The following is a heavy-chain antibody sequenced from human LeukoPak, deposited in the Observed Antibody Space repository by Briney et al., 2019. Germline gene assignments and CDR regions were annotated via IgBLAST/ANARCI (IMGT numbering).Heavy chain of an antibody. D-gene: IGHD3-10*01. CDR2: IRHDGSQT. Sequence: GGSLRLSCAASGFTFSSFWMNWVRQAPGKGLEWVASIRHDGSQTYYVDSVKGRFTISRDNAKNSLYLQMNSLRAEDTAVYSRARYYFGSGKHALDVWGRGTTVTVSS. CDR3: ARYYFGSGKHALDV. CDR1: GFTFSSFW. J-gene: IGHJ6*02. V-gene: IGHV3-7*01.